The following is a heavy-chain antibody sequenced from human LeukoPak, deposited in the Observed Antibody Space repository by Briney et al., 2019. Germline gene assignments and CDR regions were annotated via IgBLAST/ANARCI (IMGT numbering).Heavy chain of an antibody. CDR2: FDPEDGET. V-gene: IGHV1-24*01. J-gene: IGHJ4*02. D-gene: IGHD6-13*01. CDR3: ATEPRRGAAARIDY. CDR1: GYTLTELS. Sequence: ASVKVSCKVSGYTLTELSMHWVRQAPGKGLEWMGGFDPEDGETIHAQKFQGRVTMTEDTSTDTAYMELSSLRSEDTAVYYCATEPRRGAAARIDYWGQGTLVTVSS.